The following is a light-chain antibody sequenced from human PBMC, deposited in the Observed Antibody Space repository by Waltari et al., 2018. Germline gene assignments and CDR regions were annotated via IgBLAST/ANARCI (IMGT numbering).Light chain of an antibody. V-gene: IGLV2-8*01. CDR3: SSYAGSNNLI. J-gene: IGLJ2*01. CDR2: DVN. CDR1: SSDVGRSTY. Sequence: QSALTQPPSASGSPGQSVTIPSTGTSSDVGRSTYASWYQPPPGKAPKLMIYDVNKRPSGVPDRFSASKSGDTASLTVSGLQAEDEADYYCSSYAGSNNLIFGGGTKLTVL.